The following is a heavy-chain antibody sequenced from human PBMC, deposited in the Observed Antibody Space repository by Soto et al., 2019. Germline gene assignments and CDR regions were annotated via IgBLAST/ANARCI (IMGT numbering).Heavy chain of an antibody. CDR2: ISGSGGST. V-gene: IGHV3-23*01. J-gene: IGHJ3*01. CDR3: VRDLIGYCSASGCYIL. Sequence: GGSLRLSCAASGFTFSSYAMSWVRQAPGKGLEWVSAISGSGGSTYYADSVKGRFTISRDTSKNPLYLQMNSLRAEDTAVYYSVRDLIGYCSASGCYILWGQGTMVTVSS. CDR1: GFTFSSYA. D-gene: IGHD2-15*01.